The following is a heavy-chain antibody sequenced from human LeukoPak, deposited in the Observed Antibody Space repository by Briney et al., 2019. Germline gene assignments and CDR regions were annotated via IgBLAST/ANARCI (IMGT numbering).Heavy chain of an antibody. D-gene: IGHD6-13*01. CDR2: IGSTSI. Sequence: GGSLRLSCAASGFSTRTYSMGWVRQAPGKGLEWVSYIGSTSIYADSVKGRFTISRDNAKNTLYLQMNSLRAEDTAVYYCARXXPXAGAXDFDYWGQGTPVTVSS. V-gene: IGHV3-48*01. CDR1: GFSTRTYS. CDR3: ARXXPXAGAXDFDY. J-gene: IGHJ4*02.